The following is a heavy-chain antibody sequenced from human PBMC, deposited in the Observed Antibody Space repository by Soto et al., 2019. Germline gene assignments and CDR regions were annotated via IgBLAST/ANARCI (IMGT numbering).Heavy chain of an antibody. CDR3: ARGSGYDQRLDY. CDR2: ISSGSSHI. D-gene: IGHD5-12*01. CDR1: GFTFNTYN. J-gene: IGHJ4*02. V-gene: IGHV3-21*01. Sequence: EVQLVESGGGLVKPGGSLRLSCTASGFTFNTYNMNWVRQAPGKGLEWVSSISSGSSHIYYADSLKGRFTISRDNAKNSRYRQIHSLRAEDTAVYFCARGSGYDQRLDYWGQGTLVTVSS.